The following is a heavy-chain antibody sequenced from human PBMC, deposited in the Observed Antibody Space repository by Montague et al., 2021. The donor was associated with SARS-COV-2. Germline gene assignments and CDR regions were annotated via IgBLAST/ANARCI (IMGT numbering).Heavy chain of an antibody. CDR3: ARSQDCSTTGCHFDY. CDR2: IYHSGST. D-gene: IGHD2-2*01. Sequence: SETLSLTCTVSGYSISSGYYWGWIRQPPGKGLEWIGSIYHSGSTYYNPSLESRVTISVDTSKNQFSLKLSSVTAADTAVYYCARSQDCSTTGCHFDYWGQGTLVTVSS. CDR1: GYSISSGYY. J-gene: IGHJ4*02. V-gene: IGHV4-38-2*02.